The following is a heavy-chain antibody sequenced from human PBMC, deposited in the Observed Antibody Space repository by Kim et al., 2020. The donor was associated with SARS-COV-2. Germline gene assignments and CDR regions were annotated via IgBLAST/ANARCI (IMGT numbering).Heavy chain of an antibody. CDR1: GGSFSGYY. V-gene: IGHV4-34*01. CDR2: INHSGST. D-gene: IGHD6-13*01. CDR3: ARLDSSSWAH. J-gene: IGHJ4*02. Sequence: SETLSLTCAVYGGSFSGYYWSWIRQPPGKGLEWIGEINHSGSTNYNPSLKSRVTISVDTSKNQFSLKLSSVTAADTAVYYCARLDSSSWAHWGQGTLVTVSS.